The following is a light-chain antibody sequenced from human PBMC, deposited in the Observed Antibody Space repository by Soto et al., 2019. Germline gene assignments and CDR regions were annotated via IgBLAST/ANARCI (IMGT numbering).Light chain of an antibody. V-gene: IGKV3-20*01. CDR1: QGVSSY. J-gene: IGKJ1*01. Sequence: EIVMTQSPATLSVSPGERATLSCRASQGVSSYLAWYQQKPGQAPRLLIYGASSRATGIPDRFSGSGSGTDFTLTISRLEPEDFAVYYCQHYGSSPWTFGQGTKVDNK. CDR2: GAS. CDR3: QHYGSSPWT.